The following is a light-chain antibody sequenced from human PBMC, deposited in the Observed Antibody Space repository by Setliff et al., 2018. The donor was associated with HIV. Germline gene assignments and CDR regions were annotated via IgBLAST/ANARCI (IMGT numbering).Light chain of an antibody. CDR1: SRDVGGYNY. CDR2: EVR. CDR3: SSYAITNTLP. V-gene: IGLV2-14*01. J-gene: IGLJ1*01. Sequence: ALTQPASVSGSPGQSITISCTGTSRDVGGYNYVSWYQQHPGKAPKLIIYEVRNRPSGVSNRFSGSKSGNTASLTISGLQTEDEADYYCSSYAITNTLPFGTGTKVTVL.